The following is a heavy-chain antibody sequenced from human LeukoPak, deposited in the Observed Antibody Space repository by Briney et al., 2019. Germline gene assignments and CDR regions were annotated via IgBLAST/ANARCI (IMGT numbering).Heavy chain of an antibody. CDR1: GYSFTSYW. D-gene: IGHD1-20*01. J-gene: IGHJ4*02. CDR3: ARHVVTGTTGISWGFDY. CDR2: IFPGSSYT. V-gene: IGHV5-51*01. Sequence: GESLKISCKGSGYSFTSYWIAWVRQMPGKGLEWMGIIFPGSSYTKYSPAFQGQVTISVDRSINTAYLQWSSLKASDTAMYYCARHVVTGTTGISWGFDYWGQGTLVTVSS.